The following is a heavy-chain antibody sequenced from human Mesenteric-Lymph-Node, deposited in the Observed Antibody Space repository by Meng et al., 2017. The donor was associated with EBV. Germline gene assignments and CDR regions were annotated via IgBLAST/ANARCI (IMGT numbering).Heavy chain of an antibody. D-gene: IGHD1-26*01. V-gene: IGHV3-74*01. J-gene: IGHJ4*02. Sequence: GQLVESGGGLVLPGGSPRLFCAASGFTFSSYWMHWVRQAPGKGLVWVSHINTYGSRTDYADSVKGRFTISRDNAKNTLSLQMNSLRAEDTAVYYCTSDLGGATDFWGQGTLVTVSS. CDR1: GFTFSSYW. CDR2: INTYGSRT. CDR3: TSDLGGATDF.